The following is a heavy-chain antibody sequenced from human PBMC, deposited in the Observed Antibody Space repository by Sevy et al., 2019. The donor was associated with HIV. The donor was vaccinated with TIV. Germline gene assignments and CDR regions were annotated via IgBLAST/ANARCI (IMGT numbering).Heavy chain of an antibody. CDR3: ARDRRYYYGSSTTYYFDY. V-gene: IGHV1-18*01. Sequence: ASVKVSCKASGYTFTSYGISWVRQAPGQGLEWMGWISAYNGKTNYAQKLQGRVTMTTDTSTSTAYMELRSLRSDDTAVYYCARDRRYYYGSSTTYYFDYWGQGTLVTVSS. J-gene: IGHJ4*02. CDR1: GYTFTSYG. CDR2: ISAYNGKT. D-gene: IGHD3-10*01.